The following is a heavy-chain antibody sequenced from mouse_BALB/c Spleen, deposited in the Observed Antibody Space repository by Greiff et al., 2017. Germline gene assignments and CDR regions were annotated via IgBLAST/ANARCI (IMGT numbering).Heavy chain of an antibody. CDR3: ARSNWDLDY. D-gene: IGHD4-1*01. CDR1: GFNIKDTY. CDR2: IDPANGNT. V-gene: IGHV14-3*02. Sequence: GVELVKPGASVKLSCTASGFNIKDTYMHWVKQRPEQGLEWIGRIDPANGNTKYDPKFQGKATITADTSSNTAYLQLSSLTSEDTAVYYCARSNWDLDYWGQGTTLTVSS. J-gene: IGHJ2*01.